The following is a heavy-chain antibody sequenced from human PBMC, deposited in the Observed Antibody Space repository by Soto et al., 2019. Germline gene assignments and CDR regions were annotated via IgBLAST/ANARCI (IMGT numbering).Heavy chain of an antibody. CDR1: GDSVPTKSGA. D-gene: IGHD1-26*01. Sequence: SQTLSLTCAISGDSVPTKSGAWNWVRQSPSRGLEWLGRIYYRSRWHSEFALSVKSRISINPDTAKNQFSLQLNSVTPEDTAVYYCALGSRGYYMDVWDRGTTVTVSS. CDR2: IYYRSRWHS. V-gene: IGHV6-1*01. CDR3: ALGSRGYYMDV. J-gene: IGHJ6*03.